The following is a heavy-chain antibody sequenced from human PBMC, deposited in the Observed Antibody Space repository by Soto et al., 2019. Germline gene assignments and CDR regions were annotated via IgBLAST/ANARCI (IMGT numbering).Heavy chain of an antibody. CDR1: GFTFGDYA. Sequence: GGSLRLSCTASGFTFGDYAMSWVRQAPGKGLEWVGFIRSKTYGGTTEYAASVKGRYTISRDDSKSIAYLQMNSLKTEDTAVYYCTSEGFYNWNYRVHYGMDVWGQGTTVTVSS. CDR3: TSEGFYNWNYRVHYGMDV. D-gene: IGHD1-7*01. J-gene: IGHJ6*02. V-gene: IGHV3-49*04. CDR2: IRSKTYGGTT.